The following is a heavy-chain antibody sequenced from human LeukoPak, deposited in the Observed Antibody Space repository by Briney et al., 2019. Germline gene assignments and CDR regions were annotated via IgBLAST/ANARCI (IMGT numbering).Heavy chain of an antibody. Sequence: SLRLSCAASGFTFSSYAVHWVRQAPGKGLEWVAVISYDGSNKYYADSVKGRFTISRDNSKNTLHLQMNSLRAEDTAVYYCARDPRSLYSSSWYFDYWGQGTLVTVSS. V-gene: IGHV3-30-3*01. CDR1: GFTFSSYA. J-gene: IGHJ4*02. CDR3: ARDPRSLYSSSWYFDY. D-gene: IGHD6-13*01. CDR2: ISYDGSNK.